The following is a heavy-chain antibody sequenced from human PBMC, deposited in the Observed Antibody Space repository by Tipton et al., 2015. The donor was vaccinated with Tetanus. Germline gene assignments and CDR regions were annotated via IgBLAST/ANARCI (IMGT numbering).Heavy chain of an antibody. D-gene: IGHD6-13*01. CDR1: GGSITSDNHY. CDR2: IYHSGST. J-gene: IGHJ5*02. V-gene: IGHV4-31*11. Sequence: TLSLTCAVSGGSITSDNHYWSWIRQPPGKGLEWIGYIYHSGSTYYNASLKSRLDISLDTSKNQFSLRLTSVTVADTAVYYCAGDPGIASAGLWFDPWGQGTLVTVSS. CDR3: AGDPGIASAGLWFDP.